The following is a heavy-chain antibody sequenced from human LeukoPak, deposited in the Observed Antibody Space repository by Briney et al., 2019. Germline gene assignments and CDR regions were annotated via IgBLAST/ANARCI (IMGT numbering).Heavy chain of an antibody. D-gene: IGHD6-19*01. Sequence: GRSLRLSCAASGFTFSSYAMHWVRQAPGKGLEWVAVISYDGSNKYYADSVKGRFTISRDNSKNTLYLQMNSLRAEDTAVYYCARDMYSSGWEGSFGYWGQGTLVTVSS. V-gene: IGHV3-30-3*01. CDR1: GFTFSSYA. J-gene: IGHJ4*02. CDR2: ISYDGSNK. CDR3: ARDMYSSGWEGSFGY.